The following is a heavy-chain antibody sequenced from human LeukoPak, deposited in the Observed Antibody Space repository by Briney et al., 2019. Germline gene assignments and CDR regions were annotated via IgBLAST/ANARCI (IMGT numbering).Heavy chain of an antibody. CDR2: INTNTGET. Sequence: ASVKVPCKASGYTFIDYYMNWVRQAPGQGLEWMGWINTNTGETNYAQKFQGRVTMTRDTSISTVYMELSSLRSEDTAVYYCARGPHKRTYDRDNWFDPWGQGTLVTVSS. D-gene: IGHD3-3*01. V-gene: IGHV1-2*02. J-gene: IGHJ5*02. CDR3: ARGPHKRTYDRDNWFDP. CDR1: GYTFIDYY.